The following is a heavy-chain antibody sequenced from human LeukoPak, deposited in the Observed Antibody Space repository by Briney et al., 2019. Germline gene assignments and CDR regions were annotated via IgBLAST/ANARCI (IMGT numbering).Heavy chain of an antibody. J-gene: IGHJ5*01. Sequence: GESLKISCKGSGFGFTSYWISWVRQTPGKGLEWMGIIYPADTRYSPSFQGQVTFSADRPISTAYLQWSSLKVSDTAIYYCAKHDRPYSSSDNWFDSWGQGTLVTVSS. CDR1: GFGFTSYW. D-gene: IGHD6-13*01. V-gene: IGHV5-51*01. CDR3: AKHDRPYSSSDNWFDS. CDR2: IYPADT.